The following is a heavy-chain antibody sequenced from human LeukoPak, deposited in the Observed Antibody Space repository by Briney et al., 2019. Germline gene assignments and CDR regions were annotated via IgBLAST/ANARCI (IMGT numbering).Heavy chain of an antibody. V-gene: IGHV1-69*05. D-gene: IGHD3-22*01. Sequence: SVKVSCKASGGAFSSYAISWVRQAPGQGLEWMGGIIPIFGTANYAQKFQGRVTITTDESTSTAYMELSSLRSEDTAVYYCARSPFTLDSSGYVRDYWGQGTLVTVSS. CDR3: ARSPFTLDSSGYVRDY. CDR2: IIPIFGTA. CDR1: GGAFSSYA. J-gene: IGHJ4*02.